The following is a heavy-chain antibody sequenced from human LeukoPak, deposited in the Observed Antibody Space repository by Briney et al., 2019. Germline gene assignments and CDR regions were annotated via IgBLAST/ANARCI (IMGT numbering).Heavy chain of an antibody. Sequence: GGSLRLSCVASGFTFSNYAMSWVRQAPGKGLVWVSRINSDGSSTSYADSVKGRFTISRDNAKNTLYLQMNSLRAEDTAVYYCAREAGSGWYGYWGQGTLVTVSS. V-gene: IGHV3-74*01. J-gene: IGHJ4*02. CDR3: AREAGSGWYGY. CDR1: GFTFSNYA. CDR2: INSDGSST. D-gene: IGHD6-19*01.